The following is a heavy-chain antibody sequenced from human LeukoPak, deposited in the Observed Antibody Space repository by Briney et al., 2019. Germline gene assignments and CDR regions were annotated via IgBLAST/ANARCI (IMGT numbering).Heavy chain of an antibody. Sequence: PGGSLRLSCAASGFTFSSSGMSWVRQAPGRGLEWVSSITDSGGNTFYADSVKGRFTISRDNSKTTLFLQMNSLSAEDTAIYYCAKRAASGLYYFDYWGQGTLVIASS. CDR1: GFTFSSSG. D-gene: IGHD6-25*01. V-gene: IGHV3-23*01. CDR2: ITDSGGNT. CDR3: AKRAASGLYYFDY. J-gene: IGHJ4*02.